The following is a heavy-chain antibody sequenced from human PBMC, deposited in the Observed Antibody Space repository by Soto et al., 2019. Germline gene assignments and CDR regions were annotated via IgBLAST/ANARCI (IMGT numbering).Heavy chain of an antibody. Sequence: KSSETLSLTCAVYGGSFSGYYSSWIRQPPGKGLEWIGEINHDGITNYNPSLKSRVTISLDTSKNQFSLKLSSVSAADTAVYYCARGRGIATRFFDYWGQGTLVTVSS. CDR3: ARGRGIATRFFDY. V-gene: IGHV4-34*01. CDR2: INHDGIT. CDR1: GGSFSGYY. J-gene: IGHJ4*02. D-gene: IGHD6-6*01.